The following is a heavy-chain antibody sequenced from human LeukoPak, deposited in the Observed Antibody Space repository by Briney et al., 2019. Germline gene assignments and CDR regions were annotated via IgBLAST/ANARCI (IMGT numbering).Heavy chain of an antibody. V-gene: IGHV3-73*01. CDR1: GFTFSGSA. CDR3: TRPSYDSSVSGVVY. D-gene: IGHD3-22*01. CDR2: IRSKANSYAT. Sequence: GGSLTLSCATSGFTFSGSAIHWVRQASGKGLEWVGRIRSKANSYATTDVAPVRGRFSISRDDSKNTAYLQMNSLKTEDTAVYYCTRPSYDSSVSGVVYWGQGTLVTVSS. J-gene: IGHJ4*02.